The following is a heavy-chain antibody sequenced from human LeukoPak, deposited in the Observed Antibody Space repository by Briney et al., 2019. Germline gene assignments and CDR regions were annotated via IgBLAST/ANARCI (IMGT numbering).Heavy chain of an antibody. CDR2: ISSRSSYI. Sequence: GGSLRLSCAASGFTFSSDSMNWVRQAPGKGLEWVSSISSRSSYIYYADSVKGRFTISRDNAKNSLYLQMNSLRAEDTAVYYCARVLSGYVDYWGQGTLVTVSS. V-gene: IGHV3-21*01. CDR3: ARVLSGYVDY. J-gene: IGHJ4*02. CDR1: GFTFSSDS. D-gene: IGHD1-26*01.